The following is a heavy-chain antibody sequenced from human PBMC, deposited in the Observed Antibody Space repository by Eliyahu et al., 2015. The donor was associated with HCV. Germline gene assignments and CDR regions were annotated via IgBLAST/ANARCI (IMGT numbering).Heavy chain of an antibody. V-gene: IGHV3-48*01. Sequence: EVQLVESGGGLVQPGGSLRLSCAASGFTFDSHAMSWVRQAPAKGPEWVSFISRSTGATYYADFVQGRFTISTDNAKNSLVLQMNSLRAEDTAVYYCARGPYAGGGAFDIWGQGTMVTVSS. CDR2: ISRSTGAT. CDR3: ARGPYAGGGAFDI. D-gene: IGHD4-23*01. J-gene: IGHJ3*02. CDR1: GFTFDSHA.